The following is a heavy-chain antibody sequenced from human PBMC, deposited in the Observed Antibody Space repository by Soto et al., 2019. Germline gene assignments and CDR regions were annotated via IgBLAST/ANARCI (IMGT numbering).Heavy chain of an antibody. Sequence: QVQLQESGPGLVKPSQTLSLTCTVSGGSISSGDYYWSWIRQPPGKGLEWIGYIYYSGSTYYNPSPQSRVTISVDTAKNQFSLKLSSVTAADTAVYYCARVRCISTSCLYYHYYGMDGWGQGTTVTVSS. CDR1: GGSISSGDYY. CDR2: IYYSGST. J-gene: IGHJ6*02. CDR3: ARVRCISTSCLYYHYYGMDG. D-gene: IGHD2-2*01. V-gene: IGHV4-30-4*01.